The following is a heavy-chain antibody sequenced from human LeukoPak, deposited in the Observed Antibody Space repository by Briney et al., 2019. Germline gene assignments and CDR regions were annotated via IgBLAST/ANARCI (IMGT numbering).Heavy chain of an antibody. J-gene: IGHJ6*02. CDR1: GYSFTSYW. D-gene: IGHD2-21*02. CDR3: ARQYCGGDCSLPLYYYYGMDV. Sequence: GESLKISCKGSGYSFTSYWIGWVRPMPGKGLEWMGIIYPGDSDTRYSPSFQGQVTISADKSISTAYLQWSSLKASDTAMYYCARQYCGGDCSLPLYYYYGMDVWGQGTTVTVSS. V-gene: IGHV5-51*01. CDR2: IYPGDSDT.